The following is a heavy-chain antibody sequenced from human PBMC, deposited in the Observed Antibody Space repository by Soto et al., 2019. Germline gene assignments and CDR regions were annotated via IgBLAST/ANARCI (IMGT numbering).Heavy chain of an antibody. J-gene: IGHJ6*03. CDR2: IIPILGIA. V-gene: IGHV1-69*02. D-gene: IGHD6-13*01. CDR1: GGTFSSYT. CDR3: ARASYSSSWYHYYYYMDV. Sequence: SVKVSCKASGGTFSSYTISWVRQAPGQGLEWMGRIIPILGIANYAQKFQGRVTITADKSTSTAYMELSSLRSEDTAVYYCARASYSSSWYHYYYYMDVWGKGTTVTVSS.